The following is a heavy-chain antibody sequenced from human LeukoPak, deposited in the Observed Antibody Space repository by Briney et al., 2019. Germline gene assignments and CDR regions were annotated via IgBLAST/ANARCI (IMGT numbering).Heavy chain of an antibody. Sequence: GRSLRLSCAASGFTFSSYGMHWVRQAPGKGLEWVAVISYDGSNKYYADSVKGRFTISRDNSKNTLYLQMNSLRAEDTAVYYCAKDRRECSGCPYYYYYGMDVWGQGTTVTVSS. D-gene: IGHD6-19*01. CDR2: ISYDGSNK. J-gene: IGHJ6*02. CDR3: AKDRRECSGCPYYYYYGMDV. CDR1: GFTFSSYG. V-gene: IGHV3-30*18.